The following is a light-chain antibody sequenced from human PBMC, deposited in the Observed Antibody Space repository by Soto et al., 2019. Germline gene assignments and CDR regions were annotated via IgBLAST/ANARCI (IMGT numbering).Light chain of an antibody. CDR2: EVS. Sequence: QSALTQPASVSGSPGQSITISCTGTSSDVGSYNYVSWYQQHPGKAPKLMIYEVSNRPSGVSNRFSGSKSGNTASLTISGLHADHEAPYYCRSYPRLSTRVFAGGTQLTVL. CDR3: RSYPRLSTRV. CDR1: SSDVGSYNY. V-gene: IGLV2-14*01. J-gene: IGLJ3*02.